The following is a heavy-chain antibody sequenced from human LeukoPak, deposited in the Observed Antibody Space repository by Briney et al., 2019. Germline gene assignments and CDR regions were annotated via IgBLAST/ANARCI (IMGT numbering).Heavy chain of an antibody. CDR1: GGSIITSSYY. J-gene: IGHJ3*02. V-gene: IGHV4-39*01. Sequence: SQTLSLTCTVSGGSIITSSYYWGWLRQPPGKGLEWIASIYYNGITHYNPSLKSRVTISVDTPKNQFSLKLRSVNAADTAVYYCARHSGSGTFHDAFDMWGRGTMVTVSS. CDR2: IYYNGIT. CDR3: ARHSGSGTFHDAFDM. D-gene: IGHD1-26*01.